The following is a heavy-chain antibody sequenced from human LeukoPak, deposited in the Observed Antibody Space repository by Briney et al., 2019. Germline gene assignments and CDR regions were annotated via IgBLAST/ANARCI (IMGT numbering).Heavy chain of an antibody. Sequence: GGSLRLSCAASGFTFSSYAMHWVRQAPGKGLEYVSAISSNGGSTYYANSVKGRFTISRDNSKNTLYLQMGCLRAEDMAVYYCATDPRGYSYGYRDYWGQGTLVTVSS. J-gene: IGHJ4*02. CDR2: ISSNGGST. D-gene: IGHD5-18*01. V-gene: IGHV3-64*01. CDR1: GFTFSSYA. CDR3: ATDPRGYSYGYRDY.